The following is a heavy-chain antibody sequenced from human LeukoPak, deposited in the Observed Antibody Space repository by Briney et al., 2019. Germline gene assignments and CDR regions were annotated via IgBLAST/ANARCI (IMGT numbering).Heavy chain of an antibody. J-gene: IGHJ3*02. CDR2: IYYSGST. CDR1: GGSISSSSYY. CDR3: ARSLEDLWLTIWDAFDI. V-gene: IGHV4-39*01. D-gene: IGHD5-18*01. Sequence: SETLSLTCTVSGGSISSSSYYWGWIRQPPGKGLEWIGSIYYSGSTYYNPSLKSRVTISVDTSKNQFSLKLSSVTAADTAVYYCARSLEDLWLTIWDAFDIWGQGTMVTVSS.